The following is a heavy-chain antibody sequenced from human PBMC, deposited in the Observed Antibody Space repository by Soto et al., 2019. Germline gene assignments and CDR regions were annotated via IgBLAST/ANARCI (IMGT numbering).Heavy chain of an antibody. V-gene: IGHV4-59*01. Sequence: SETLSLTCTVSGGSISSYYWSWIRQPPGKGLEWIGYIYYSGSTNYNPSLKSRVTISVDTSKNQFSLKLSSVTAADTAVYYCARGLMTTVTTFVYWGQGTLVTVSS. CDR1: GGSISSYY. CDR3: ARGLMTTVTTFVY. CDR2: IYYSGST. J-gene: IGHJ4*02. D-gene: IGHD4-17*01.